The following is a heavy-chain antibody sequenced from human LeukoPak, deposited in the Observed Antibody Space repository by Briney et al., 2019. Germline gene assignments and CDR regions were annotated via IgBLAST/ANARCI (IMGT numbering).Heavy chain of an antibody. CDR3: ARSYYSVLDY. D-gene: IGHD3-10*01. CDR1: GGSISSYY. J-gene: IGHJ4*02. CDR2: INHSGST. Sequence: SETLSLTCTVSGGSISSYYWSWIRQPPGKGLEWIGEINHSGSTNYNPSLKSRVTISVDTSKNQFSLKLSSVTAADTAVYYCARSYYSVLDYWGQGTLVTVSS. V-gene: IGHV4-34*01.